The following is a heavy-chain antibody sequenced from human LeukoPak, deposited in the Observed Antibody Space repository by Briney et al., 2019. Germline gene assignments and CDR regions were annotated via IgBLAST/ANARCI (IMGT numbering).Heavy chain of an antibody. V-gene: IGHV4-59*01. Sequence: SETLSLTCTVAGGYITTYYWTWIRQTPGKGLEWIGYIYYGGNTNYNPSLNSRVTISVDTSKIQISLNLSSVTAADTATYYCARATFYFYMDVWGKGTTVIVSS. J-gene: IGHJ6*03. CDR1: GGYITTYY. CDR3: ARATFYFYMDV. CDR2: IYYGGNT.